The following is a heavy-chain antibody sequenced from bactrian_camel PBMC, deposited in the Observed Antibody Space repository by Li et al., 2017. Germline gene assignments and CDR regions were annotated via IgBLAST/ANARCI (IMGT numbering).Heavy chain of an antibody. V-gene: IGHV3S1*01. J-gene: IGHJ4*01. CDR2: INSGGGAT. CDR1: GFTFTVHW. Sequence: HVQLVESGGGLVQPGGSLRLSCAASGFTFTVHWMHWVRQLPEKGLEWVAGINSGGGATLYSPSVEGRFTISRDNVKNTLYLQLDSLNTEDTAMYYCAKERSTVVAADYWGQGTQVTVS. CDR3: AKERSTVVAADY. D-gene: IGHD6*01.